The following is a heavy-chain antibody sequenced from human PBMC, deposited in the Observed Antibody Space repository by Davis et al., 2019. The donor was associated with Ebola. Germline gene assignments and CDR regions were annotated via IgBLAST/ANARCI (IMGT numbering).Heavy chain of an antibody. V-gene: IGHV5-51*01. D-gene: IGHD2-15*01. CDR2: VYPGDSDT. CDR3: ARHQPGGWGMDV. Sequence: GESLKISCQGSGYTFNTYWIAWVRQRPGEGLEWMGIVYPGDSDTRYSPSFQGQVTISVDKSISTAYLQWSSLKASDTAMYYCARHQPGGWGMDVWGQGTTVTVSS. CDR1: GYTFNTYW. J-gene: IGHJ6*02.